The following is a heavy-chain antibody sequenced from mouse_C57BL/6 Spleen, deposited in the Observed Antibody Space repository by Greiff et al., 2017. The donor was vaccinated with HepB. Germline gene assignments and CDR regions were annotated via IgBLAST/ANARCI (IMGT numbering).Heavy chain of an antibody. CDR2: IHPNSGST. CDR3: ARWGYGNYFDY. CDR1: GYTFTSYW. J-gene: IGHJ2*01. D-gene: IGHD2-14*01. V-gene: IGHV1-64*01. Sequence: QVQLQQSGAELVKPGASVKLSCKASGYTFTSYWMHWVKQRPGQGLEWIGMIHPNSGSTNYNEKFKSKATLTVDKSSSTAYMQLRSLTSEDSAVYYCARWGYGNYFDYWGQGTTLTVSS.